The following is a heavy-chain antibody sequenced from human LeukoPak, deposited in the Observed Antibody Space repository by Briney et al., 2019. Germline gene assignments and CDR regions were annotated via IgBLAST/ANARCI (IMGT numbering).Heavy chain of an antibody. CDR1: GFTFSSYS. CDR2: ISGSSSTI. V-gene: IGHV3-48*01. Sequence: GGSLRLSCAASGFTFSSYSMNWVRQAHGKGLEWVSYISGSSSTIYYVDSVKGRFTISKDNAKNSLYLQMNSLRAEDTAVYYCARGGTARPLDYWGQGTLVTVSS. J-gene: IGHJ4*02. CDR3: ARGGTARPLDY. D-gene: IGHD6-6*01.